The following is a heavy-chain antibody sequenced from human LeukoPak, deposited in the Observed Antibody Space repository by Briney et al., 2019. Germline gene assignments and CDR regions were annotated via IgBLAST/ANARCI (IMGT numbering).Heavy chain of an antibody. J-gene: IGHJ4*02. V-gene: IGHV2-70*11. CDR2: IDWDDDK. D-gene: IGHD4-17*01. Sequence: SGPALVKPTQTLTLTCTFSGFSLSTRGMCVSWIRQPPGKALEWLACIDWDDDKYYSTSLKTRLTISKDTSKNQVVLTMTNMDPVDTATYYCARTRHSSYGDYGYYFDYWGQGTLVTVSS. CDR3: ARTRHSSYGDYGYYFDY. CDR1: GFSLSTRGMC.